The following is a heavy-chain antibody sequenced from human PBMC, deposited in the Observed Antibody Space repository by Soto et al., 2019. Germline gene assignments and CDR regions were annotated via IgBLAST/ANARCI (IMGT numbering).Heavy chain of an antibody. D-gene: IGHD5-12*01. J-gene: IGHJ6*02. Sequence: PGESLKISCKGSGYSFTSYWISWVRQMPGKGLEWMGRIDPSDSYTNYSPSFQGHVTISADKSISTAYLQWSSLKASDTAMYYCARREWMATTDMDYYYYGMDVWGQGTTVTVSS. V-gene: IGHV5-10-1*01. CDR1: GYSFTSYW. CDR3: ARREWMATTDMDYYYYGMDV. CDR2: IDPSDSYT.